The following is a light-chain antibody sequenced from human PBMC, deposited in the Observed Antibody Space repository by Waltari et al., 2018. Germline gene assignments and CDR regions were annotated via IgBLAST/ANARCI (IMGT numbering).Light chain of an antibody. V-gene: IGLV2-23*02. CDR2: DVN. CDR3: CSYAGSSVSV. CDR1: SSDVGNYNL. Sequence: QSALTQTATVSGSPGQSITISCTGSSSDVGNYNLVSWYQQHPGEAPKLIIYDVNKRPLGVSHRLSGSKSGNTASLTSSGLQAADEADYYCCSYAGSSVSVFGGGTKVTVL. J-gene: IGLJ3*02.